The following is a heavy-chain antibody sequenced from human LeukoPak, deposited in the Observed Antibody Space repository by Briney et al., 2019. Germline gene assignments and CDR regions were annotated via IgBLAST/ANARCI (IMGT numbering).Heavy chain of an antibody. CDR3: ARCSGGSCYSRGYFDY. J-gene: IGHJ4*02. CDR1: GXXXXXXY. Sequence: ASVKVSCKASGXXXXXXYXXWVRXAXGXXXXXXXXXXXNSGGTNYAQKFQGRVTMTRDTSISTAYMELSRLRSDDTAVYYCARCSGGSCYSRGYFDYWGQGTLVTVSS. D-gene: IGHD2-15*01. V-gene: IGHV1-2*02. CDR2: XXXNSGGT.